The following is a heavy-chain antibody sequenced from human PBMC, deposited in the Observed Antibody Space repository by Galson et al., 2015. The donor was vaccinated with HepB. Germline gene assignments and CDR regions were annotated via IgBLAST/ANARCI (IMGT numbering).Heavy chain of an antibody. D-gene: IGHD2-2*01. CDR1: GYTFTSYA. V-gene: IGHV1-3*01. Sequence: SVKVSCKASGYTFTSYAMHWVRQAPGQRLEWMGWINAGNGNTKYSQKFQGRVTITRDTSAGTAYMELSSLRSEDTAVYYCARGGYCSSTSCYDSYYYGMDVWGQGTTVTVSS. CDR3: ARGGYCSSTSCYDSYYYGMDV. CDR2: INAGNGNT. J-gene: IGHJ6*02.